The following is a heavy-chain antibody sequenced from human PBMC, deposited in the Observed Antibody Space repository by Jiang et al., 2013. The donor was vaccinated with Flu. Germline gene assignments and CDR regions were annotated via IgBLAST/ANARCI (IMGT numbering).Heavy chain of an antibody. J-gene: IGHJ4*02. CDR3: ARDAYDIESTPGY. CDR1: GFTFSSYG. CDR2: IRYDGSNK. V-gene: IGHV3-30*02. Sequence: GFTFSSYGMHWVRQAPGKGLEWVAFIRYDGSNKYYADSVKGRFTISRDNSKNTLYLQMNSLRAEDTAVYYCARDAYDIESTPGYWGQGTLVTVSS. D-gene: IGHD3-9*01.